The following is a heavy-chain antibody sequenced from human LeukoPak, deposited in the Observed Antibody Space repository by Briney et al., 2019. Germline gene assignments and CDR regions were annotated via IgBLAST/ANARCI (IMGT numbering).Heavy chain of an antibody. D-gene: IGHD5-24*01. J-gene: IGHJ4*02. Sequence: GGSLRLSCAASGFTFSTYTMSWVRQAPGKGLEWVSAISGSGGNTYYADSVKGRFTISRDNSKNSLYLQMNGLRTEDTALYYCAKDIRGDGYNSRFDYWGQGTLVTVSP. CDR3: AKDIRGDGYNSRFDY. V-gene: IGHV3-43*02. CDR2: ISGSGGNT. CDR1: GFTFSTYT.